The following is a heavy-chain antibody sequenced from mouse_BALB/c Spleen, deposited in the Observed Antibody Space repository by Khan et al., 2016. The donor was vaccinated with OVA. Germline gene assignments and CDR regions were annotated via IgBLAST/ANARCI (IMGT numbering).Heavy chain of an antibody. D-gene: IGHD3-2*02. Sequence: EVQLQESGPGLVKPSQSLSLTCTVTGYSITSAYAWNWIRQFPGNKLEWMGYISYSGNTKYNPSLKSRISITRDTSKNQFFLQLNFVTIEDTATYYGARIQGGDFDYWGQGTTLTVSS. CDR1: GYSITSAYA. CDR2: ISYSGNT. CDR3: ARIQGGDFDY. V-gene: IGHV3-2*02. J-gene: IGHJ2*01.